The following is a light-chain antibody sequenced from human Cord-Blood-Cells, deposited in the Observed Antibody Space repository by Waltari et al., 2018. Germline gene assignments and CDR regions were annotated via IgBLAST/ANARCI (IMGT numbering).Light chain of an antibody. CDR1: SSNVGGYNY. CDR2: DVS. CDR3: SSYTSSSTYV. Sequence: QSALNQPASVSGSPGKSITISCTGTSSNVGGYNYVSWYLQHSGKASKLMFYDVSNRPSGVSNRFSGSKSGNTASLTISGLQAEDEADYYCSSYTSSSTYVFGTWTKFIVL. J-gene: IGLJ1*01. V-gene: IGLV2-14*01.